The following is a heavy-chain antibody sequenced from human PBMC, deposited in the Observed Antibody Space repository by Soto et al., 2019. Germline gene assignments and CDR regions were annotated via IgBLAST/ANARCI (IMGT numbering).Heavy chain of an antibody. V-gene: IGHV3-23*01. D-gene: IGHD3-16*01. CDR1: GFAFSACA. J-gene: IGHJ6*02. CDR2: ISASGETT. Sequence: EVQLLESGGGLVQPGGSLRLSCAASGFAFSACAMKWVRQAPGKGLEWVSAISASGETTFYADSLKGRFTISRDNSQNTVYMQINDLRAEDTAVYYCAKGGFWVHYGLDVWGQGTTVSVSS. CDR3: AKGGFWVHYGLDV.